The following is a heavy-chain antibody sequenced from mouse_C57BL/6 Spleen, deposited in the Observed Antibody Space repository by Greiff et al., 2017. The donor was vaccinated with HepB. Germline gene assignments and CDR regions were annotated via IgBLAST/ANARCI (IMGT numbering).Heavy chain of an antibody. CDR2: IDPSDSYT. CDR1: GYTFTSYW. V-gene: IGHV1-50*01. J-gene: IGHJ2*01. CDR3: ARSSRGY. Sequence: QVHVKQPGAELVKPGASVKLSCKASGYTFTSYWMQWVKQRPGQGLEWIGEIDPSDSYTNYNQKFKGKATLTVDTSSSTAYMQLSSLTSEDSAVYYCARSSRGYWGQGTTLTVSS.